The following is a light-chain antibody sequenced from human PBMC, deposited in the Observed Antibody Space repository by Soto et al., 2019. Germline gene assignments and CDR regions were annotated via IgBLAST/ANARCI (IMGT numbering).Light chain of an antibody. CDR3: QSYDSSLSGSYV. V-gene: IGLV1-40*01. CDR2: GNS. CDR1: SSNIGAGYD. Sequence: QSVLTQPPSVSGAPGQRVTISCTGSSSNIGAGYDVHWYQQLPGTAPKLLIYGNSNRPSGVPDRFSGPKSGTSASLAITGLQAEDEADYYCQSYDSSLSGSYVFGTGNKVTVL. J-gene: IGLJ1*01.